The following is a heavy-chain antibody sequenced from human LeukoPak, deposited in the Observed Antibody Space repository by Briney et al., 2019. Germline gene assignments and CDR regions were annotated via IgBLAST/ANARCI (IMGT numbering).Heavy chain of an antibody. D-gene: IGHD6-6*01. CDR2: ISSSSSYI. CDR1: GFTFSSYS. Sequence: PGGSLRLSCAASGFTFSSYSMNWVRQAPGKGLEWVSSISSSSSYIYYADSVKGRFTISRDNSKNTLYLQMNSLRAEDTAVYYCAKEGLEYSSSSWYFDYWGQGTLVTVSS. J-gene: IGHJ4*02. CDR3: AKEGLEYSSSSWYFDY. V-gene: IGHV3-21*01.